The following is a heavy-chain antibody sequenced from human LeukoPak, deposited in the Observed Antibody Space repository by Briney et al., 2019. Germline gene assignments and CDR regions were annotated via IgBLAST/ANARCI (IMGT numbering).Heavy chain of an antibody. CDR2: IYHSGST. V-gene: IGHV4-59*02. D-gene: IGHD1-7*01. CDR3: ARAAITGTIFYCMDV. CDR1: GGSVSSYH. Sequence: PSETLSLTCTVSGGSVSSYHWSWIRQPPGKGLEWIGKIYHSGSTNYNPSLKSRVTISVDTSKNQFSLKLSSVTAADTAVYYCARAAITGTIFYCMDVWGKGTTVTVSS. J-gene: IGHJ6*03.